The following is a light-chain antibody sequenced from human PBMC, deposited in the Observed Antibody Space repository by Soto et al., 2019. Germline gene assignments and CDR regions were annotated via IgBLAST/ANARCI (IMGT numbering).Light chain of an antibody. CDR2: EVN. Sequence: QSALTQPPSASGSPGQSVTISCTGTSSDVGRYNYVSWYQQHPGKAPKLMIYEVNKRPSGVPDRFSGSKSGNTASLTVSGLQAEDEANYYCSSYAGSNILLFGGGTKLTVL. CDR3: SSYAGSNILL. J-gene: IGLJ2*01. CDR1: SSDVGRYNY. V-gene: IGLV2-8*01.